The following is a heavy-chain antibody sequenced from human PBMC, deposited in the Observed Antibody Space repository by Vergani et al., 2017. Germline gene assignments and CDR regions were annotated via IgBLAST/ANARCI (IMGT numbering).Heavy chain of an antibody. J-gene: IGHJ4*02. D-gene: IGHD3-22*01. V-gene: IGHV3-7*01. CDR3: ASRTYYYDSSGYYPQYYFDY. CDR2: IKQDGSEK. Sequence: EVQLVESGGGLVQPGGSLRLSCAASGFTFSSYWMSWVRQAPGKGLEWVANIKQDGSEKYYVDSVKGRFTISRDNAKNSLYLQMNSLRAEDTAVYYCASRTYYYDSSGYYPQYYFDYWGQGTLVTVSS. CDR1: GFTFSSYW.